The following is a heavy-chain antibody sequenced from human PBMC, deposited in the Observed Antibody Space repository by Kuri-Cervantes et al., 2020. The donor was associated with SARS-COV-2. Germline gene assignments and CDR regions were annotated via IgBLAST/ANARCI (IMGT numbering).Heavy chain of an antibody. Sequence: GESLKISCAASGFNFSRTDMHWVRQAPGKGLEWVAVISHDGKNKKCIASGKGRFTISRDNSQNTLYLHMKSLRSEDTAMYYCAKDRAGAQDFWGQGTLVTVSS. CDR3: AKDRAGAQDF. V-gene: IGHV3-30*18. CDR2: ISHDGKNK. CDR1: GFNFSRTD. J-gene: IGHJ4*02. D-gene: IGHD4/OR15-4a*01.